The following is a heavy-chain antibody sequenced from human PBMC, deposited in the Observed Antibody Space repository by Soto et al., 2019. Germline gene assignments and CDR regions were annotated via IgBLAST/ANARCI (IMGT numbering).Heavy chain of an antibody. CDR3: ARSLMPNCSSTSCYFLLGIYYYYYYMDV. CDR1: GYTFTSYG. V-gene: IGHV1-18*01. CDR2: ISAYNGNT. J-gene: IGHJ6*03. Sequence: ASVKVSCKASGYTFTSYGISWVRQAPGQGLEWMGWISAYNGNTNYAQKLQGRVTMTTDTSTSTAYMELRSLRSDDTAVYYCARSLMPNCSSTSCYFLLGIYYYYYYMDVWGKGTTVTVSS. D-gene: IGHD2-2*01.